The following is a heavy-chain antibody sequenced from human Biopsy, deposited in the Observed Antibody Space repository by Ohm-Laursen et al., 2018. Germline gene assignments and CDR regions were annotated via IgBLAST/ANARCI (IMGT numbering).Heavy chain of an antibody. CDR2: IIPTFDTP. J-gene: IGHJ5*02. V-gene: IGHV1-69*06. D-gene: IGHD3-10*01. CDR3: AGGAAKGNPYDH. Sequence: ASVKVSCKASGGTFSSYVISWVRQAPGQGLEWMGRIIPTFDTPTYAPDFQGRVTFTANKSTGTAHLDLSRLRSEDTAIYYCAGGAAKGNPYDHWGQGTLVTVSS. CDR1: GGTFSSYV.